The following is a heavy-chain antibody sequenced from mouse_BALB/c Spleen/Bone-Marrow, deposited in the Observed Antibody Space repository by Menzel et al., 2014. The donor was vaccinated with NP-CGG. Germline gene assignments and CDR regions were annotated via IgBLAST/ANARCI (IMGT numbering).Heavy chain of an antibody. CDR1: GFAFSGYD. Sequence: EVKVVESGGGLVKPGGSLKLSCAASGFAFSGYDMSWVRQTPEKRLEWVAYISSGGINTYYPDSVKGRFTISRDNAKNTLYLQMNRLKSKDTAMYNCARQRDCAYGMDYWGQGTSVTVSS. J-gene: IGHJ4*01. CDR3: ARQRDCAYGMDY. CDR2: ISSGGINT. V-gene: IGHV5-12-1*01.